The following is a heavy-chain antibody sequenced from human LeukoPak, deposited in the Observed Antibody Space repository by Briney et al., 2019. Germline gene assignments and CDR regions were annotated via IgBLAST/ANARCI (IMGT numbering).Heavy chain of an antibody. CDR2: ISVYSGNT. CDR1: GYTFTSSG. Sequence: GASLKLSCTASGYTFTSSGISWVRQAPGQGLEWMGWISVYSGNTNYAQKLQGRVTMTTDTSTSTAYMELRSLRSDDTAVYYCARTFPTPYYYDSRGYPRPFDCWGQGTLVTVSS. V-gene: IGHV1-18*01. CDR3: ARTFPTPYYYDSRGYPRPFDC. D-gene: IGHD3-22*01. J-gene: IGHJ4*02.